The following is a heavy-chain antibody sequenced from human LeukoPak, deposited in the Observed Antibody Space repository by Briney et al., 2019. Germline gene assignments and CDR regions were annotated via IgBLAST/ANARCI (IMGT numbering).Heavy chain of an antibody. J-gene: IGHJ3*02. CDR1: GYTFTSYG. D-gene: IGHD7-27*01. CDR2: INPNSGGT. CDR3: ASSPSGADAFDI. Sequence: ASVKVSCKASGYTFTSYGISWVRQAPGQGLEWMGWINPNSGGTNYAQRFQGRVTMTRDTSISTAYMELSRLRSDDTAVYYCASSPSGADAFDIWGQGTMVTVSS. V-gene: IGHV1-2*02.